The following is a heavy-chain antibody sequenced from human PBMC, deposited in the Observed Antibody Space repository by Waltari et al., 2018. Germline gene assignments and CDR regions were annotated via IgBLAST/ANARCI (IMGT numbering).Heavy chain of an antibody. CDR2: IRYDGSNK. D-gene: IGHD3-10*01. CDR1: GFTFSSYG. V-gene: IGHV3-30*02. J-gene: IGHJ5*02. CDR3: AKGGTGA. Sequence: QVQLVESGGGVVQPGGSLRLSCAASGFTFSSYGMHWVRQAPGKGLGWVAFIRYDGSNKYYADSVKGRFTISRDNSKNTLYLQMNSLRAEDTAVYYCAKGGTGAWGQGTLVTVSS.